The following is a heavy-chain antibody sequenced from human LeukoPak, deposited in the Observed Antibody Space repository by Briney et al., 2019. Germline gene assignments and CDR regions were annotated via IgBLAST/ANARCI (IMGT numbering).Heavy chain of an antibody. CDR1: GFTFSSYG. Sequence: GGSLRLSCAASGFTFSSYGMSWVRQAPGKGLEWVSAISGSGGSTYYADSVKGRFTISRDNSKNTLYLQMNSLRAEDTAVYYCAKDPGGYSRTYYYYYMDVWGKGITVTVSS. D-gene: IGHD5-12*01. CDR3: AKDPGGYSRTYYYYYMDV. CDR2: ISGSGGST. J-gene: IGHJ6*03. V-gene: IGHV3-23*01.